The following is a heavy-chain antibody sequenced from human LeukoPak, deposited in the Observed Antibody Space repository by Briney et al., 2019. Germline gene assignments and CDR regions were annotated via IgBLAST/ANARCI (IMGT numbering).Heavy chain of an antibody. CDR2: INPSGGNT. CDR3: ARALPHRRLMDTTMEQHWFDP. Sequence: ASVKVSCKASGYTFTSYYMHWVRQAPGQGLEWMGIINPSGGNTNYAQKSQGRVTMTRGMSTSTVYMELSSLRSEDTAMYYCARALPHRRLMDTTMEQHWFDPWGQGTLVTVSS. D-gene: IGHD5-18*01. V-gene: IGHV1-46*01. CDR1: GYTFTSYY. J-gene: IGHJ5*02.